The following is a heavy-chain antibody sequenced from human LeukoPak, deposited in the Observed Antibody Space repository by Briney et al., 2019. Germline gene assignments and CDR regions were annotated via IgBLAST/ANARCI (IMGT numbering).Heavy chain of an antibody. CDR2: IYYSGST. Sequence: SETLSLTCTVSGGSISRYYWSWIRQPPGKGLEWIGYIYYSGSTNYNPSLKSRVTISVDTSKNQFSLKLSSVTAADTAVYYCARDLAAAGSDAFDIWGQGTMVTVSS. D-gene: IGHD6-13*01. CDR1: GGSISRYY. CDR3: ARDLAAAGSDAFDI. V-gene: IGHV4-59*01. J-gene: IGHJ3*02.